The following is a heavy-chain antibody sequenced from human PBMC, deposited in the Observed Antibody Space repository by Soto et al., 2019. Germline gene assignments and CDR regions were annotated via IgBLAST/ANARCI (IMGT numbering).Heavy chain of an antibody. CDR2: ISGSGGST. CDR3: AKRWGGDVDAFDI. D-gene: IGHD2-21*02. V-gene: IGHV3-23*01. J-gene: IGHJ3*02. CDR1: GFTFSSYA. Sequence: EVQLLESGGGLVQPGGSLRLSCAASGFTFSSYAMSWVRQAPGKGLEWVSAISGSGGSTYYADSVKGRFTISRDNSKNTLYLQMNSLRAEDTAVYYCAKRWGGDVDAFDIWGQVTMVTVSS.